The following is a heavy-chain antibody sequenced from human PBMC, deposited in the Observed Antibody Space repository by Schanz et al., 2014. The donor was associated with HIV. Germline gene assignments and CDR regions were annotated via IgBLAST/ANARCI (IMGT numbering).Heavy chain of an antibody. CDR2: IKPNSGDT. Sequence: QVQLVQSGPEERKPGASVKVSCKASGYTFTDFYIHWVRQAPGQGPEWMGYIKPNSGDTFYAQKFRGRVAMARDSSISTAYMELSRLRSDDTAVYYCARGRSGYCSGGSCPYGRYYFDYWGQGTLVPVSS. V-gene: IGHV1-2*02. D-gene: IGHD2-15*01. CDR1: GYTFTDFY. J-gene: IGHJ4*02. CDR3: ARGRSGYCSGGSCPYGRYYFDY.